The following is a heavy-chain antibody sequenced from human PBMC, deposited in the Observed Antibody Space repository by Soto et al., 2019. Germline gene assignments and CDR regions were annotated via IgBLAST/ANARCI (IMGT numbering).Heavy chain of an antibody. CDR1: GGSINIPDCY. CDR2: IFYTGNA. CDR3: ARERTPRTGFDY. Sequence: SETLSLTCTVSGGSINIPDCYWSWIRQPPGKGLEWIGYIFYTGNAYYNPSLRTRATISIDTSKNQFSLRLTSVTAADTAVYYCARERTPRTGFDYWGQGTLVTVSS. D-gene: IGHD1-1*01. V-gene: IGHV4-30-4*02. J-gene: IGHJ4*02.